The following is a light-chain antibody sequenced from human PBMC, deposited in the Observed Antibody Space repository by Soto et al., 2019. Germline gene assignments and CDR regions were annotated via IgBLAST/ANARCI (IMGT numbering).Light chain of an antibody. CDR3: VLYMGSGIAV. Sequence: QAVVTQEPSFSVSPGRTVTLTCGLSSGSVSTSYYPSWYQQTPGQAPRTLIXXTNTRXXXXXXXXSGSILGNKAALTITGXXXXXXXXXYCVLYMGSGIAVFGGGTKLTVL. J-gene: IGLJ3*02. CDR2: XTN. V-gene: IGLV8-61*01. CDR1: SGSVSTSYY.